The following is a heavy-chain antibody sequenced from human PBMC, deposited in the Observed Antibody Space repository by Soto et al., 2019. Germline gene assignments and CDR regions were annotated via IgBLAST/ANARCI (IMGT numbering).Heavy chain of an antibody. V-gene: IGHV3-23*01. CDR3: AKDVGSGSYYQHFDY. CDR2: ISGSGGST. CDR1: GFTFSSYA. D-gene: IGHD1-26*01. Sequence: PGGSLRLSCAASGFTFSSYAMSWVRQAPGKGLEWVSAISGSGGSTYYADSVKGRFTISRDNSKNTLYLQMNSLRAEDTAVYYCAKDVGSGSYYQHFDYWGQGTLVTVSS. J-gene: IGHJ4*02.